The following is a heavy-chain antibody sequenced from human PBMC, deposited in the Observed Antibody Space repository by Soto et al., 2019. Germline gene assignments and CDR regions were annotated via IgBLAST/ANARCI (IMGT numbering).Heavy chain of an antibody. V-gene: IGHV4-30-4*01. J-gene: IGHJ6*02. CDR2: IYNSGST. Sequence: QLQLQESGPGLVKPSQTLSLTCTVSGGSISDADSYWNWIRQPPGKGLEWIGCIYNSGSTYYTPSLKNRAAISQNTSTNQFSLELSSVTAADTAVYYCARDGPPPSQTPSGFDVWGQGTTVTVSS. CDR3: ARDGPPPSQTPSGFDV. CDR1: GGSISDADSY.